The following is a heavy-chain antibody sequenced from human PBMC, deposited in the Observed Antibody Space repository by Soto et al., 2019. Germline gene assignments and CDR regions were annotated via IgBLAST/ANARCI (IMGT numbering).Heavy chain of an antibody. V-gene: IGHV1-18*01. CDR1: GYTFASYG. J-gene: IGHJ4*02. D-gene: IGHD2-15*01. Sequence: ASAKVSCKASGYTFASYGISWVRQAPGQGLEWMGWISAYNGNTNYAQRFQGRVTITRDTSASTVYMELSSLRSEDTAVYYCARGPGGPDGPGDYWGQGTLVTVSS. CDR3: ARGPGGPDGPGDY. CDR2: ISAYNGNT.